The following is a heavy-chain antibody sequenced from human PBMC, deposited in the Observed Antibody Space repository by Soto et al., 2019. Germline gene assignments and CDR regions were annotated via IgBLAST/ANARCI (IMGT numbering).Heavy chain of an antibody. Sequence: QITLTESGPTLVKPTQTLTLTCTFSGFSFSTSAVGVGWIRQPPGKALEWLALIYWDDDKRYSPFLKSRLTITKDTTTSQAVLTMTNMDPVDTGTDYWAHLYWASSGTRYYFDYWGQGTLVTVSS. CDR3: AHLYWASSGTRYYFDY. J-gene: IGHJ4*02. CDR2: IYWDDDK. V-gene: IGHV2-5*02. D-gene: IGHD6-13*01. CDR1: GFSFSTSAVG.